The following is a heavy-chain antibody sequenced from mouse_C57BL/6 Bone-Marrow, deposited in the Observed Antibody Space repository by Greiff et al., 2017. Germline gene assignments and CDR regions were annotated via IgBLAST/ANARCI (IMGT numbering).Heavy chain of an antibody. J-gene: IGHJ4*01. CDR1: GFSLTSYG. Sequence: QVQLQQSGPGLVQPSQSLSITCTVSGFSLTSYGVHWVRQSPGKGLEWLGVLWSGGSTDYNAAFISRLSISKDNSKSQVFFKMNSLQADDTAVYYCARYGWLLRMDYWGQGTSVTVSS. CDR2: LWSGGST. V-gene: IGHV2-2*01. CDR3: ARYGWLLRMDY. D-gene: IGHD2-3*01.